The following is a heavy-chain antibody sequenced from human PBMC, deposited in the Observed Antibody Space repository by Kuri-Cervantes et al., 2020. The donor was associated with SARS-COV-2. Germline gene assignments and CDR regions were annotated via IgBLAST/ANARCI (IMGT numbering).Heavy chain of an antibody. V-gene: IGHV1-24*01. J-gene: IGHJ4*02. Sequence: ASVKVSCRVSGYTLTELPMHWVRQAPGKGLEWMGGFDPEDGETIYAQEFQGRVTITRDTSASTAYMELSSLRSEDTAVYYCAIGGNSSPDDYWGQGTLVTVSS. CDR3: AIGGNSSPDDY. CDR1: GYTLTELP. D-gene: IGHD4-23*01. CDR2: FDPEDGET.